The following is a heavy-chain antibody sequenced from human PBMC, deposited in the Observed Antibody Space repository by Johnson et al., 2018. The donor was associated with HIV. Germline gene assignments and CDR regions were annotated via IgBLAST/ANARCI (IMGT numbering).Heavy chain of an antibody. Sequence: QVQLVESGGGVVQPGRSLRLSCAASGFTFSSYAMHWVRQAPGKGLEWVAVISYDGSNQYYADSVKGRFTISRDNSKNTRYLQMNSLRAEDTAVYYCARDATYYYDSSGYHDAFDIWGQGTIVTVSS. CDR1: GFTFSSYA. CDR2: ISYDGSNQ. CDR3: ARDATYYYDSSGYHDAFDI. V-gene: IGHV3-30-3*01. J-gene: IGHJ3*02. D-gene: IGHD3-22*01.